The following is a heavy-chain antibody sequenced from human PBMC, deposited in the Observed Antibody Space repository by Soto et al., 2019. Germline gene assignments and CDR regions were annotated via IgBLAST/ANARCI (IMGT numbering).Heavy chain of an antibody. CDR1: GFTFSSYG. D-gene: IGHD6-13*01. V-gene: IGHV3-30*18. Sequence: QVQLVESGGGVVQPGRSLRLSCAASGFTFSSYGMNWVRQAPGKGLEWVAVISYDGSNKYYADSVKGRFTISRDSSKNMLYQEMNSLRAEDTAVYYGEKEDSSSWHYYYGMDVWGQGTTVTVSS. J-gene: IGHJ6*02. CDR3: EKEDSSSWHYYYGMDV. CDR2: ISYDGSNK.